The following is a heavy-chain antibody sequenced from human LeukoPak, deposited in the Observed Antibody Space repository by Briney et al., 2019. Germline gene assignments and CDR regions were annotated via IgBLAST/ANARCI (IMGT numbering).Heavy chain of an antibody. V-gene: IGHV3-21*01. D-gene: IGHD3-9*01. CDR1: GFTFSSYW. J-gene: IGHJ4*02. CDR3: ARDLLHYDILTGYSPAYAFDY. CDR2: ISSSSSYI. Sequence: GGSLRLSCAASGFTFSSYWMSWVRQAPGKGLEWVSSISSSSSYIYYADSVKGRFTISRDNAKNSLYLQMNSLRAEDTAVYYCARDLLHYDILTGYSPAYAFDYWGQGTLVTVSS.